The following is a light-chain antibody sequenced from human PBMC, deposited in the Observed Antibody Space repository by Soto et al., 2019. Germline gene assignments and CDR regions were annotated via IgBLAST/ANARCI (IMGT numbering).Light chain of an antibody. CDR1: QSLGY. CDR3: QQRRNWPFT. J-gene: IGKJ2*01. Sequence: EIVLAQSPATLSLSPGKRATLSCRASQSLGYLAWYQHKPGQAPRLLIYDASTRATGIPARFSGSGSWTDFNLTISSLEPEDFAVYYCQQRRNWPFTFGQGTKLEIK. CDR2: DAS. V-gene: IGKV3-11*01.